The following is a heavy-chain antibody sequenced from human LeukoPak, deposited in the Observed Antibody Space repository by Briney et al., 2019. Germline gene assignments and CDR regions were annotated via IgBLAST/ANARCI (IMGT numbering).Heavy chain of an antibody. D-gene: IGHD3-10*01. Sequence: PGGSLRLSCAASGFTFSSYPLHWVRQAPGKGLEWVTLISYDGSKIYYADSVKGRFTISRDNSKNTLYLQMNSLRAEDTAVYYCARGRSPTLGYFDLWGRGTLVTVSS. CDR3: ARGRSPTLGYFDL. V-gene: IGHV3-30-3*01. CDR1: GFTFSSYP. J-gene: IGHJ2*01. CDR2: ISYDGSKI.